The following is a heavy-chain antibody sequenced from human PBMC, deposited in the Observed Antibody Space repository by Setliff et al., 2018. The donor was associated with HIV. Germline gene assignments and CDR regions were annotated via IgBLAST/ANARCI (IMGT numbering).Heavy chain of an antibody. CDR2: INHSGST. J-gene: IGHJ4*02. CDR3: ARLNYDSSGYYLRGGFDY. CDR1: GGSFSGYY. D-gene: IGHD3-22*01. Sequence: PSETLSLTCAVYGGSFSGYYWSWIRQPPGKGLEWIGEINHSGSTYYNPSLKSRVTISVDTSKNQFSLKLSSVTAADTAVYYCARLNYDSSGYYLRGGFDYWGQGTLVTVSS. V-gene: IGHV4-34*01.